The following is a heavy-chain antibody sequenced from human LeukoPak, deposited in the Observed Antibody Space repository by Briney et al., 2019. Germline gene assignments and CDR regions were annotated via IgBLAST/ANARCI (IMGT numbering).Heavy chain of an antibody. CDR2: INHSGST. V-gene: IGHV4-34*01. Sequence: SEALSLTCAVYGGSFSGYYWSWIRQPPGKGLEWIGEINHSGSTNYNPSLKSRVTISVDTSKNQFSLELSSVTAADTAVYYCARGARLWFGELLQPRYYYGMDVWGQGTTVTVSS. D-gene: IGHD3-10*01. CDR1: GGSFSGYY. CDR3: ARGARLWFGELLQPRYYYGMDV. J-gene: IGHJ6*02.